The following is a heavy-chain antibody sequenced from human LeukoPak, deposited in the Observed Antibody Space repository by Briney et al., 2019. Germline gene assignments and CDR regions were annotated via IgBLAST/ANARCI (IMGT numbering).Heavy chain of an antibody. J-gene: IGHJ4*02. CDR2: INPNSGGT. Sequence: ASVKVSCKASGYTFTGYYMHWVRQAPGQGLEWMGWINPNSGGTNYAQKFQGRVTMTRDTSISTAYMELSRLRSDDPAVDSCARGGRVTTMIVVVISDYYFEYWGQGTLVIVTS. D-gene: IGHD3-22*01. CDR3: ARGGRVTTMIVVVISDYYFEY. CDR1: GYTFTGYY. V-gene: IGHV1-2*02.